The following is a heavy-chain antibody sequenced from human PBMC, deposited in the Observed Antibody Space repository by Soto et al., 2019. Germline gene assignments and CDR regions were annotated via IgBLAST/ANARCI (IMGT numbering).Heavy chain of an antibody. J-gene: IGHJ4*02. CDR2: IIPIFGTA. D-gene: IGHD3-22*01. CDR1: GGTFSSYA. V-gene: IGHV1-69*06. CDR3: ASDPYDSSGYYSY. Sequence: SVKVSCKASGGTFSSYAISWVRQAPGQGLEWMGGIIPIFGTANYAQKFQGRVTITADKSTSTAYMELSSLISEDTAVYYCASDPYDSSGYYSYWGQGTMVTVSS.